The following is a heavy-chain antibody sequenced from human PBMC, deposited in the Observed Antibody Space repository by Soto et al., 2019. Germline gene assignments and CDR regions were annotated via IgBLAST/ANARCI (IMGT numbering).Heavy chain of an antibody. Sequence: EVQVVESGGGLVQPGGSLRLSCEGSGFTFSTYNMDWVRQAPGKGLEWVSYMSNTGRTIFYADSVRGRFTISRDNAKNALFLHMNSLRDEDTAVYYCARDGNRGYDMDVWGQGTTVTVSS. V-gene: IGHV3-48*02. J-gene: IGHJ6*02. CDR2: MSNTGRTI. CDR3: ARDGNRGYDMDV. CDR1: GFTFSTYN.